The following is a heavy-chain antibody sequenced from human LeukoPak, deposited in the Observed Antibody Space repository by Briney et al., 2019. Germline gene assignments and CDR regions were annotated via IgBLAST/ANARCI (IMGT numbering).Heavy chain of an antibody. V-gene: IGHV3-66*01. CDR2: IYSGGST. Sequence: ESGGSLRLSCAASGFTVSTNYMTWVRQAPGKGLEWVSVIYSGGSTYYADSVKGRFTISRDNSKNTLYLQMNSLRAEDTAVYYCARDTIYYGSGSYYNGWGQGTLVTVSS. CDR3: ARDTIYYGSGSYYNG. J-gene: IGHJ4*02. CDR1: GFTVSTNY. D-gene: IGHD3-10*01.